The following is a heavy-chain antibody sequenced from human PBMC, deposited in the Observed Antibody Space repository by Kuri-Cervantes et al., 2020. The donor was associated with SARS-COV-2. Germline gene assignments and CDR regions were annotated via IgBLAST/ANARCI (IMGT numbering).Heavy chain of an antibody. J-gene: IGHJ6*03. CDR2: ILYDGSNK. D-gene: IGHD6-19*01. CDR1: GFTLSSYA. Sequence: GGSLRLSCAASGFTLSSYAMHWVRQAPGKGLEWVAVILYDGSNKYYADSVKGRFTISRDNAKNSLYLQMNSLRAEDTAVYYCARGHLAGGYYYYYMDVWGKGTTVTVSS. CDR3: ARGHLAGGYYYYYMDV. V-gene: IGHV3-30-3*01.